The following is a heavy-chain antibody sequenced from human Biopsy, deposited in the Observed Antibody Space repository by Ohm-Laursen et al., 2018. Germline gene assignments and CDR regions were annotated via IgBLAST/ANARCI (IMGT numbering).Heavy chain of an antibody. CDR1: GGTFIKYG. J-gene: IGHJ6*02. CDR2: IIPVVGTT. V-gene: IGHV1-69*13. Sequence: GASVKVSCKASGGTFIKYGISWVRQAPGQGLEWMGGIIPVVGTTHYARKFQGRVTITADESTNTAYMELNSLRSEDTAAYFCARGAVTISGEAAHYYPLDVWGLGTTVTVSS. D-gene: IGHD3-3*01. CDR3: ARGAVTISGEAAHYYPLDV.